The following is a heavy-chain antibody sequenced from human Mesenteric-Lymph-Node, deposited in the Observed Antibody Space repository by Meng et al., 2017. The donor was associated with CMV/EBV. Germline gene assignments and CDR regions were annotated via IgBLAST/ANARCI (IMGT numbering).Heavy chain of an antibody. CDR2: IYRGGAT. Sequence: GGSLRLSCAVSGFTVSTNYMNWVRQAPGKGLEWVSVIYRGGATHYADSVRGRFTIARDNSKNMLYLHMNSLRVEDTAVYYCARDPEWGVMGVWGQGTTVTVSS. CDR3: ARDPEWGVMGV. CDR1: GFTVSTNY. D-gene: IGHD2-8*01. V-gene: IGHV3-53*01. J-gene: IGHJ6*02.